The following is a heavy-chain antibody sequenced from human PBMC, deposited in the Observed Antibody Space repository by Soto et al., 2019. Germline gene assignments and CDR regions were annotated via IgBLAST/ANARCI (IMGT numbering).Heavy chain of an antibody. CDR1: GGPISSYY. D-gene: IGHD3-10*01. Sequence: TSETLSLTCTVSGGPISSYYWSWIRQPPGKGLEWIGYIYYSGSTNYNPSLKSRVTISVDTSKNQFSLKLSSVTAAGAAVYYCARGRGSGSSFYYYGMDVWGQGTTVTVSS. CDR2: IYYSGST. CDR3: ARGRGSGSSFYYYGMDV. J-gene: IGHJ6*02. V-gene: IGHV4-59*01.